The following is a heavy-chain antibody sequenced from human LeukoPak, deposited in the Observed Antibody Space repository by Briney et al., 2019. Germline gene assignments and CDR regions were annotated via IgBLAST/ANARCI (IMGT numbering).Heavy chain of an antibody. CDR1: GGSFSGYD. CDR3: ARGWGYYDILTGYPSSYNWFDP. V-gene: IGHV4-34*01. J-gene: IGHJ5*02. D-gene: IGHD3-9*01. CDR2: INHSGST. Sequence: SETLSLTCAVYGGSFSGYDWSWIRQPPGKGLEWIGEINHSGSTNYNPSLKSRVTISVDTSKNQFSLKLSSVTAADTAVYYCARGWGYYDILTGYPSSYNWFDPWGQGTLVTVSS.